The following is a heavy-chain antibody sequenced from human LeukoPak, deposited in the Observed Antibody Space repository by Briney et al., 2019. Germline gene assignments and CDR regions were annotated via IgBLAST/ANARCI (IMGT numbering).Heavy chain of an antibody. D-gene: IGHD2-15*01. J-gene: IGHJ3*02. CDR3: ARGSYCSGGACSPVGAFDI. V-gene: IGHV3-13*01. CDR1: GFTFSSYD. CDR2: IGTAGDT. Sequence: GGSLRLSCAASGFTFSSYDMHWVRQAPGKGLEWVSGIGTAGDTYYPGSIKGRFTFSRENAKNSLFLQMNGLRVGDTAVYYCARGSYCSGGACSPVGAFDIWGQGTVVTASS.